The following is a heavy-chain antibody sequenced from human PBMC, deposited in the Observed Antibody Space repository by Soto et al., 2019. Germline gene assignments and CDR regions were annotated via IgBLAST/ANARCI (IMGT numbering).Heavy chain of an antibody. CDR3: AKLGIGATIGHIDY. V-gene: IGHV3-23*01. Sequence: EVQLLESGGGLVQPGGSLRLSCAASGFTFSNYAMSWVRQAPGKGLEWVAGVSSSGGSTYYAVSVKGRFTISRDNSKNTLYLQMNSLRAEDRALYYCAKLGIGATIGHIDYWGQGTRVTVSS. D-gene: IGHD2-21*01. CDR1: GFTFSNYA. J-gene: IGHJ4*02. CDR2: VSSSGGST.